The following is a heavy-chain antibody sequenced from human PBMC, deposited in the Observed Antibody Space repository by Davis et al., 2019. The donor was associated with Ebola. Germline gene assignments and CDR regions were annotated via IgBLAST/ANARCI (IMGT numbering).Heavy chain of an antibody. CDR2: ISGSGDIS. J-gene: IGHJ4*02. CDR1: GFTFSSYT. D-gene: IGHD1-26*01. Sequence: PGGSLRLSCAASGFTFSSYTMNWVRQAPGKGLEWVSSISGSGDISYYADSVKGRFTISRDNSKNTLYLQMNSLRAEDTAVYFCARDWVVGAHLDYWGQGTLVTVSS. V-gene: IGHV3-23*01. CDR3: ARDWVVGAHLDY.